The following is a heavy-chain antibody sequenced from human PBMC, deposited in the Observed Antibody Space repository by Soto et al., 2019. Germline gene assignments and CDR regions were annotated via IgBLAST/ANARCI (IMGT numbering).Heavy chain of an antibody. CDR2: IYYSGST. CDR3: ARVCRSTSCYNLPYYGMDV. Sequence: PSETLSLTCTVSGGSISSGDYYWSWIRQPPGKGLEWIGYIYYSGSTYYNPSLKSRVTISVDTSKNQFSLKLSSVTAADTAVYYCARVCRSTSCYNLPYYGMDVWGQGTTVTVSS. CDR1: GGSISSGDYY. J-gene: IGHJ6*02. V-gene: IGHV4-30-4*01. D-gene: IGHD2-2*02.